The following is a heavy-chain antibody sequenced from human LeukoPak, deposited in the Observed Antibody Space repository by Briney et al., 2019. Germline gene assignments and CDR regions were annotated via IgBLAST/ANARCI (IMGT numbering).Heavy chain of an antibody. CDR1: GFTFSSYA. V-gene: IGHV3-23*01. CDR3: AKRYDSSGYYYVDY. D-gene: IGHD3-22*01. Sequence: GGSLRLSCTASGFTFSSYAMSWVRQAPGKGLEWVSAISGSGGSTYYADSVKGRFTISRDNSKNTLYQQMNSLRAEDTAVYYCAKRYDSSGYYYVDYWGQGTLVTVSS. CDR2: ISGSGGST. J-gene: IGHJ4*02.